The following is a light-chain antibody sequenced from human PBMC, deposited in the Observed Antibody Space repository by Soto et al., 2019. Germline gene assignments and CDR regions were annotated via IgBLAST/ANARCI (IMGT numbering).Light chain of an antibody. Sequence: EIVMTQSPATLSVSPGERATLSCRASQSVSNNLAWYQQKPGQAPRLLIYGASTRATGIPARFSGSGSGTEFTLPISSLQSQDFAFYYCQQYNTWSPLTFGGGTKVETK. CDR3: QQYNTWSPLT. CDR1: QSVSNN. CDR2: GAS. J-gene: IGKJ4*01. V-gene: IGKV3-15*01.